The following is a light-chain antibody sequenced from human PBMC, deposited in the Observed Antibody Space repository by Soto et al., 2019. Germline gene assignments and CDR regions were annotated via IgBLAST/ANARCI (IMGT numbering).Light chain of an antibody. V-gene: IGKV3-11*01. Sequence: EVVLTQSPATLSLSPGERATLSCRASQSVSSHLGWYQQQPGQAPRLLIYDASNRATGIPARFSGSGSGTDFTLTISSLEPEDFAVYYCHQRSNWPLTFGGGTKV. J-gene: IGKJ4*01. CDR2: DAS. CDR3: HQRSNWPLT. CDR1: QSVSSH.